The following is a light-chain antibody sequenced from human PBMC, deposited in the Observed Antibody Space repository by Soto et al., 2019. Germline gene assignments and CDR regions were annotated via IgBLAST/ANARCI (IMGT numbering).Light chain of an antibody. CDR2: DAS. Sequence: DIQMTQSPSSLSASVGDRVTITCQASQDISNYLNWYQQKPGKAPKLLIYDASNLETGVPSRFSGSGSATDFTFTISSLQPEDIATYYCQQYANLPVLTFGGGTKVEIK. V-gene: IGKV1-33*01. CDR3: QQYANLPVLT. CDR1: QDISNY. J-gene: IGKJ4*01.